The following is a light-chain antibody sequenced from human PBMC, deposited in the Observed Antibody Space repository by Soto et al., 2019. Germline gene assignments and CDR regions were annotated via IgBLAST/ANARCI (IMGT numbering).Light chain of an antibody. CDR2: AAS. Sequence: DIQMTQSPSSLSASVGDRVTITCRASQGISNSLAWYQQKPGKVPKLLIYAASTLQSGGPSRFSGSGSGTDFTLTISSLQPEDVATYFCQKYNSAPPWTFGQGTKVEIK. J-gene: IGKJ1*01. V-gene: IGKV1-27*01. CDR1: QGISNS. CDR3: QKYNSAPPWT.